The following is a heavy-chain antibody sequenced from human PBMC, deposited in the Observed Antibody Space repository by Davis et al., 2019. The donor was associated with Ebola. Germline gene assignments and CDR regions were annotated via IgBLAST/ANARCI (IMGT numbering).Heavy chain of an antibody. V-gene: IGHV4-38-2*02. Sequence: PSETLSLTCTVSGYSISSGYYWGWIRQPPGKGLEWIGSIYHSGSTYYNPSLKSRVTISVDTSKNQFSLKLSSVTAADTAVYYCARGGSKYCSGGSCYRYWGQGTLVTVSS. D-gene: IGHD2-15*01. CDR1: GYSISSGYY. J-gene: IGHJ4*02. CDR2: IYHSGST. CDR3: ARGGSKYCSGGSCYRY.